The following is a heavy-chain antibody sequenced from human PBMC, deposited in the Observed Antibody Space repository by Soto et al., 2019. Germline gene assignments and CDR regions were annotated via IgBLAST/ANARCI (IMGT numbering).Heavy chain of an antibody. Sequence: SETLSLTCAVYGGSFSGYYWSWIRQPPGKGLEWIGEINHSGSTNYNPSLKSRVTISVDTSKNQFSLKLSSVTAADTAVYYCARGERWLQFGVLNYWGQGTLVTVSS. CDR1: GGSFSGYY. J-gene: IGHJ4*02. V-gene: IGHV4-34*01. CDR3: ARGERWLQFGVLNY. CDR2: INHSGST. D-gene: IGHD5-12*01.